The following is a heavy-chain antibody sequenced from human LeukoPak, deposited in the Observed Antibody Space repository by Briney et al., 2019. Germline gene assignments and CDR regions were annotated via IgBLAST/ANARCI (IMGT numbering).Heavy chain of an antibody. D-gene: IGHD1-7*01. CDR3: ARPGITGTMGYGAFDI. J-gene: IGHJ3*02. Sequence: GXSLRLSCAASGFTFSSYSINWVRQAPGKGLEWVSSIDSSSSYIYYADSVKGRFTISRDNAKNSLFLQMNSLRVEDTAVYYCARPGITGTMGYGAFDIWGQGTRVTVSS. CDR2: IDSSSSYI. V-gene: IGHV3-21*01. CDR1: GFTFSSYS.